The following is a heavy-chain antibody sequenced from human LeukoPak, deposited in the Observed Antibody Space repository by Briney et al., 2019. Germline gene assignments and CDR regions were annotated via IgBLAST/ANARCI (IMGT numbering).Heavy chain of an antibody. Sequence: PGGSLRLSCAASGFTFSSYAMSWVRQAPGKGLEWVSAISGSGGSTYYADSVKGRFTISRDNSKNTLYLQMNSLRAEDTAVYYCARDRIQLWLRGAFDIWGQGTMVTVSS. CDR3: ARDRIQLWLRGAFDI. D-gene: IGHD5-18*01. CDR1: GFTFSSYA. CDR2: ISGSGGST. V-gene: IGHV3-23*01. J-gene: IGHJ3*02.